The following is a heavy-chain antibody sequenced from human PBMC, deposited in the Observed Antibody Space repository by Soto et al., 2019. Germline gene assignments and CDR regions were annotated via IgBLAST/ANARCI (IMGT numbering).Heavy chain of an antibody. J-gene: IGHJ3*02. V-gene: IGHV4-59*03. CDR3: AKVTHPCTMIVALPGAFEI. D-gene: IGHD3-22*01. Sequence: SQTLSRDCTVSGATIKNYYWSWVRQSPGKGLEWIGTVFYSGRTNHNPSLKNRVTLSVDTSTNQFSLKLTSVTAPDTAVYFCAKVTHPCTMIVALPGAFEICVQRTMVSFSS. CDR2: VFYSGRT. CDR1: GATIKNYY.